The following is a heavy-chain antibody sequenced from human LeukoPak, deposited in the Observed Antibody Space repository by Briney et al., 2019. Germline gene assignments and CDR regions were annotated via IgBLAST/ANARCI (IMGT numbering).Heavy chain of an antibody. CDR2: IYYSGST. CDR3: ARAKGLKRPFDY. V-gene: IGHV4-59*12. CDR1: GGSISSYY. J-gene: IGHJ4*02. Sequence: PSETLSLTCTVSGGSISSYYWSWIRQPPGKGLEWIGYIYYSGSTNYNPSLKSRVTISVDKSKNQFSLKLSSVTAADTAVYYCARAKGLKRPFDYWGQGTLVTVSS.